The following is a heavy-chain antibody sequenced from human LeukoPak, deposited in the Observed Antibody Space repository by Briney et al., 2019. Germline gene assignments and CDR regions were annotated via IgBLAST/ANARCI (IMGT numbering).Heavy chain of an antibody. CDR1: GGTFSSYA. V-gene: IGHV1-69*05. CDR3: ARDLAIVVVPAASQGELDY. Sequence: ASVKVSCKASGGTFSSYAISWVRQAPGQGLEWMGGIIPIFGTANYAQKFQGRVTITTDESTSTAYMELSSLRSEDTAVYYCARDLAIVVVPAASQGELDYWGQGTLVTVSS. D-gene: IGHD2-2*03. CDR2: IIPIFGTA. J-gene: IGHJ4*02.